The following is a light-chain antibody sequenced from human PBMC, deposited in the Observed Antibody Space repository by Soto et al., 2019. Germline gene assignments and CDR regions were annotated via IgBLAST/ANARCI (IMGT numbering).Light chain of an antibody. V-gene: IGKV3-20*01. CDR2: GAS. CDR3: QQYGSSPPHT. J-gene: IGKJ2*01. CDR1: QSVSSSY. Sequence: EIVLTQSPGTLSLSPGERATLSCRASQSVSSSYLAWYQQKPGQAPRLLIYGASSRATGIPDRFSGSGSGTDFTLTISRLEPEDFAVYYCQQYGSSPPHTFGQGTQLAI.